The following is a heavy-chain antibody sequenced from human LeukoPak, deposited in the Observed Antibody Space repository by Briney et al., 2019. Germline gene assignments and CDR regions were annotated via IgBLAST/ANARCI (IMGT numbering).Heavy chain of an antibody. CDR2: ISYSGTT. CDR1: SASITSSPYF. D-gene: IGHD1-1*01. Sequence: SETLSLTCTVSSASITSSPYFWGWIRQSPGTGLEWLGSISYSGTTYYNPSLKSRVTISVDTSKNQFSLKLTSVTAAATAWFYCAANWADYNTLGRCYKVWGQGTLVTVSS. CDR3: AANWADYNTLGRCYKV. J-gene: IGHJ4*02. V-gene: IGHV4-39*01.